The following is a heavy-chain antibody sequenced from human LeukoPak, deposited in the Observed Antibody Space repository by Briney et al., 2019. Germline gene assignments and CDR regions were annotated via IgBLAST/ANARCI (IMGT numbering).Heavy chain of an antibody. CDR2: ISGRGGGGNT. J-gene: IGHJ5*02. Sequence: PGGSLRLSCAASGFTFSSFAMNWVRQAPGKGLEWVTAISGRGGGGNTYYADSVKGRFTVSRDDSKNTLYLEMNSLTAADMAVYYCAKAVSPTATRGNWLDPWGQGVLVTVSS. V-gene: IGHV3-23*01. CDR3: AKAVSPTATRGNWLDP. D-gene: IGHD2-2*01. CDR1: GFTFSSFA.